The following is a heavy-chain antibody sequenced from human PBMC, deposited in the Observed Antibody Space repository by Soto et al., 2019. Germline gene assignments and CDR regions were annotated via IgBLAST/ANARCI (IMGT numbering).Heavy chain of an antibody. D-gene: IGHD3-3*02. J-gene: IGHJ4*02. V-gene: IGHV3-33*03. CDR2: IWGDGSNK. CDR3: VSVFDTYYFDS. Sequence: QVQLVESGGSVVQPGRSLRLSCAVSGFTFSTYGMHWVRQAPGKGLEWVAVIWGDGSNKYHADSVKGRFTISRDNTKNILYLEMNSLRAEDTAVYYCVSVFDTYYFDSWGQGTQVTVSS. CDR1: GFTFSTYG.